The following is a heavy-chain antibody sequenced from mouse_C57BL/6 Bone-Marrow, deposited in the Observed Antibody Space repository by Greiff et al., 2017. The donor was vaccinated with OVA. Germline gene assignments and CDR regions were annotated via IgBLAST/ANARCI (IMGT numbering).Heavy chain of an antibody. Sequence: QVQLQQSGAELVKPGASVKLSCKASGYTFTEYTIHWVKQRSGQGLEWIGWFYPGSGSIKYNEKFKDKATLTADKSSSTVYMELSRLTSEDSAVYFCARHALYDGYYEDYAMDYWGQGTSVTVSS. V-gene: IGHV1-62-2*01. CDR2: FYPGSGSI. J-gene: IGHJ4*01. CDR1: GYTFTEYT. CDR3: ARHALYDGYYEDYAMDY. D-gene: IGHD2-3*01.